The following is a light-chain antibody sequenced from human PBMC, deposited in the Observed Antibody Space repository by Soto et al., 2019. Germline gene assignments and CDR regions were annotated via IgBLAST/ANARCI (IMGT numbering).Light chain of an antibody. CDR3: QQYVMHPFT. J-gene: IGKJ2*01. CDR1: QSVRTN. Sequence: EELMPQSPSTLAVSPGASATLSCRASQSVRTNLAWYQQKPGQTPRLLIYGASTRATGIPARFSGSGSGTEFTLSISRLEPEDFELYYCQQYVMHPFTFGRGTKVDIK. CDR2: GAS. V-gene: IGKV3-15*01.